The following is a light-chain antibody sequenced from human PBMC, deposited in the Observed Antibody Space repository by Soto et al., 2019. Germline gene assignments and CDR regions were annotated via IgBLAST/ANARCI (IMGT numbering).Light chain of an antibody. V-gene: IGLV2-14*01. J-gene: IGLJ1*01. CDR3: SSYTSSSTYV. CDR2: DVS. Sequence: QSALTQPASVSGSPGQPITISCTGTSSDVGGYNYVSWYQQHPGKAPKLMIYDVSNRPSGVSNRFSGSKSGNTASLTISGLQAEDEADYYCSSYTSSSTYVFGTGTKRTVL. CDR1: SSDVGGYNY.